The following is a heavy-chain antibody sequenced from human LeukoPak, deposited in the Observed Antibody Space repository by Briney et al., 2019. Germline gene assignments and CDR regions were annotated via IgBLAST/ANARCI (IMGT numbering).Heavy chain of an antibody. Sequence: SETLSLTCTVSVGSISSSSYYWGWIRQPPGKWLELIGSIYYSGSTYYNPSLKSRVTISVDTSKNQFSLKLSSMTAADTAVYYCARDIPNYGGNPAWFDPWGQGTLVTVPS. D-gene: IGHD4-23*01. CDR2: IYYSGST. J-gene: IGHJ5*02. CDR3: ARDIPNYGGNPAWFDP. CDR1: VGSISSSSYY. V-gene: IGHV4-39*07.